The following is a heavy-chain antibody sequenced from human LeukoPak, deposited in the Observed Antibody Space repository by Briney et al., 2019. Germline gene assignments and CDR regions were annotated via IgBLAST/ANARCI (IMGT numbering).Heavy chain of an antibody. CDR2: VSAYADDT. D-gene: IGHD2-15*01. Sequence: ASVKVSCKASGYTFTNYGISWVRQAPGQGLEWMGWVSAYADDTNYVQKFLGRITMTTDTSTSTAYVELRSLRSDDTAVYYCARDCIGCHGFDYWGQGTLVTVSS. CDR3: ARDCIGCHGFDY. V-gene: IGHV1-18*01. J-gene: IGHJ4*02. CDR1: GYTFTNYG.